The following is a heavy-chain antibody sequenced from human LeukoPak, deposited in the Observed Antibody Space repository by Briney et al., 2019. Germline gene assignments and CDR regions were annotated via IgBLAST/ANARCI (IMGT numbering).Heavy chain of an antibody. CDR3: ARLPMAMGVFDY. J-gene: IGHJ4*02. V-gene: IGHV4-39*01. CDR1: GGSVNSSSSYY. Sequence: SETLSLTCAVSGGSVNSSSSYYWGWIRQPPGKGLEWIGSIYYSGSTYHNPSLKSRVTISVDTSKNQFSLKLSSVTAADTAVYYCARLPMAMGVFDYWGQGTLVTVSS. CDR2: IYYSGST. D-gene: IGHD3-10*01.